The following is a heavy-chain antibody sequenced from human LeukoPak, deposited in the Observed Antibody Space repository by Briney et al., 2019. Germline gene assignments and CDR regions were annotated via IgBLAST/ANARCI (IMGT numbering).Heavy chain of an antibody. CDR3: VRDPPTGLELFDC. Sequence: PVGSLRLSCAASGFTFSSYWMHWVRQAPGKGLVWVSRINSDGRDTNYADSVKGRFTISRDNAKNTLDLQMNSLRAEDTAVYFCVRDPPTGLELFDCWGQGTIVSVSS. V-gene: IGHV3-74*01. CDR1: GFTFSSYW. J-gene: IGHJ4*02. D-gene: IGHD1-26*01. CDR2: INSDGRDT.